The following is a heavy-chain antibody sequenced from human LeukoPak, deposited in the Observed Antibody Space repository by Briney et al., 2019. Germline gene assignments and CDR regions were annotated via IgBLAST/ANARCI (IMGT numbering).Heavy chain of an antibody. J-gene: IGHJ4*02. V-gene: IGHV3-23*01. Sequence: PGGSLRLSCAASGFTFRNYAMNWVRQAPGKGLEWVSGIRDSGGVIDYADSVKGRFTISRDTSKNTLHLQMNSLRAEDTAVYYCAKRLRDGYNSPIDFWGQGTLVTVSS. CDR1: GFTFRNYA. CDR3: AKRLRDGYNSPIDF. CDR2: IRDSGGVI. D-gene: IGHD5-24*01.